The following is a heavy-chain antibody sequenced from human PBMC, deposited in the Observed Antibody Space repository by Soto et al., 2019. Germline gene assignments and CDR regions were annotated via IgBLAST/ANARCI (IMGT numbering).Heavy chain of an antibody. Sequence: QVQLQESGPGLVKPSQTLSLTCTVSGGSISSGGYYWSWIRQHPGKGLEWIGYIYYSGRTYYNPSRMSRVTISVDTSKNQFALKLSSVTAADTAGYYCARDRDYSNYGAFDYWGQGTLVTVSS. V-gene: IGHV4-31*03. CDR3: ARDRDYSNYGAFDY. J-gene: IGHJ4*02. CDR2: IYYSGRT. CDR1: GGSISSGGYY. D-gene: IGHD4-4*01.